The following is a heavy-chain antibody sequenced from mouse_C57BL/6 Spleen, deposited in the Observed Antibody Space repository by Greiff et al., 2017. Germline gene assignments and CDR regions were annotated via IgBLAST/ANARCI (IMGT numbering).Heavy chain of an antibody. CDR3: ARAPSLY. V-gene: IGHV1-26*01. J-gene: IGHJ3*01. Sequence: EVQLQQSGPELVKPGASVKISCKASGYTFTDYYMNWVKQSHGKSLEWIGDINPNNGGTSYNQKFKGKATLTVDKSSSTAYMELRSLTSEDSAVYYCARAPSLYWGQGTLVTVSA. CDR1: GYTFTDYY. CDR2: INPNNGGT.